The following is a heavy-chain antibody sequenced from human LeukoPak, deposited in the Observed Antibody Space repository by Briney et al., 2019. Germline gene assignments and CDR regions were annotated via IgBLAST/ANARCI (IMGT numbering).Heavy chain of an antibody. CDR2: IYHSGST. D-gene: IGHD1-26*01. V-gene: IGHV4-30-2*01. CDR3: ARRYPRSGSGSLRYFDY. CDR1: GGSISSGGYY. J-gene: IGHJ4*02. Sequence: SETLSLTCTVSGGSISSGGYYWSWIRQPPGKGLEWIGYIYHSGSTYYNPSLKSRVTISVDRSKNQFSLKLSSVTAADTAVYYCARRYPRSGSGSLRYFDYWGRGTLVTVSS.